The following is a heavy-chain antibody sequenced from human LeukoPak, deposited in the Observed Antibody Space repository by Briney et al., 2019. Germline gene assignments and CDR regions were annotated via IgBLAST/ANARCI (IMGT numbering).Heavy chain of an antibody. J-gene: IGHJ4*02. Sequence: GGSLRLSCAASGFTFSSYAMHWVRQAPGKGLEWVAVISYDGSNKYYADSVKGRFTISRDNAKNSLYLQMNSLRAEDTAVYYCARGTGSPWGQGTLVTVSS. CDR1: GFTFSSYA. CDR3: ARGTGSP. CDR2: ISYDGSNK. D-gene: IGHD3-9*01. V-gene: IGHV3-30-3*01.